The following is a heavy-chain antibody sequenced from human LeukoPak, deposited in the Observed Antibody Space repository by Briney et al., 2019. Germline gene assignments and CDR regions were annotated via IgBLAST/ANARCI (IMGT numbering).Heavy chain of an antibody. J-gene: IGHJ4*02. CDR1: GYTPTELS. Sequence: AASVKVSCKVSGYTPTELSMNWVRQAPGKGLEWMGRFDPEDGGTIYTQKFQGRVTMTEDTSTDTAYMELTSLRSEDTAVYYCATDFYRGLQFDYWGQGTLVIVSS. V-gene: IGHV1-24*01. CDR3: ATDFYRGLQFDY. D-gene: IGHD2/OR15-2a*01. CDR2: FDPEDGGT.